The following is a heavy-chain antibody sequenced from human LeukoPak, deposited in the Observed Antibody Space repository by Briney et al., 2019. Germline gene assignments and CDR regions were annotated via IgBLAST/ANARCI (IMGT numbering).Heavy chain of an antibody. J-gene: IGHJ4*02. Sequence: GGSLRLSCAASGFTFSSYAMHWVRQAPGKGLEWVAAISYDGSNKYYSDSVKGRFTISRDNSKNTLFLQKNSLRAEDTAVYYCARDPPYGSGRYYWGQGTLVTVSS. CDR3: ARDPPYGSGRYY. D-gene: IGHD3-10*01. V-gene: IGHV3-30-3*01. CDR2: ISYDGSNK. CDR1: GFTFSSYA.